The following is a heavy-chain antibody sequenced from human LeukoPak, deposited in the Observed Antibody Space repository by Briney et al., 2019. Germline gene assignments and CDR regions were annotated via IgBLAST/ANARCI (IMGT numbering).Heavy chain of an antibody. CDR3: ARGGCTNGVCYRRFYFDMDV. V-gene: IGHV4-39*07. D-gene: IGHD2-8*01. J-gene: IGHJ6*03. CDR2: IYYSGST. Sequence: PSETLSLTCTVSGGSISSSSYYWGWIRQPPGKGLEWIGSIYYSGSTYYNPSLKSRVTISVDTSKNQFSLKLNSVTAADTAVYYCARGGCTNGVCYRRFYFDMDVWGKGTTVTVSS. CDR1: GGSISSSSYY.